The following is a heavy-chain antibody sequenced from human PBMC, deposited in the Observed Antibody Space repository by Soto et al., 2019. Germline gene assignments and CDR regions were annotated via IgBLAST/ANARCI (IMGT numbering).Heavy chain of an antibody. Sequence: QLQLQESGPGLVKPSETLSLTCTVSGGSISSSSYYWCWIRQPPGKGLEWIGSIYYSGSTYYNPSLKSLFTISVDTSKNQFSLKLSSVTAADTAVYYCASSITMVRGAFDYWGQGTLVTVSS. CDR1: GGSISSSSYY. D-gene: IGHD3-10*01. J-gene: IGHJ4*02. V-gene: IGHV4-39*01. CDR3: ASSITMVRGAFDY. CDR2: IYYSGST.